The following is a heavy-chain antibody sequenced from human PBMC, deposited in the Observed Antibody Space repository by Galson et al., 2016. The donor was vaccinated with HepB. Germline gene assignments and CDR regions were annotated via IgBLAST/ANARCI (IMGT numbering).Heavy chain of an antibody. Sequence: SLRLSCAASGFTFSNYAMTWFRQAPGKGLEWVSVISGSGGHTQYADSVRGRFTISRDNSKNTVTLQMNSLRAEDTAVYYCAQGSWGYHSDYWGQGTLVTVSP. J-gene: IGHJ4*02. CDR1: GFTFSNYA. V-gene: IGHV3-23*01. D-gene: IGHD1-20*01. CDR3: AQGSWGYHSDY. CDR2: ISGSGGHT.